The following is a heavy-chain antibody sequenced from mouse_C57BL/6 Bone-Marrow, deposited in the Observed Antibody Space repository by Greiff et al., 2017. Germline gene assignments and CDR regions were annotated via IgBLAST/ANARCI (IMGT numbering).Heavy chain of an antibody. CDR1: GYTFTSYW. J-gene: IGHJ1*03. Sequence: QVQLQQPGAELVKPGASVTLSCKASGYTFTSYWMHWVKQRPGRGLEWIGRIDPNSGGPKYNEKFKSKATLTVDKPPSHAYMQLSSLPSEDSAVYYGAREEIYYDYNADFDVWGTGTTVTVSS. CDR2: IDPNSGGP. CDR3: AREEIYYDYNADFDV. D-gene: IGHD2-4*01. V-gene: IGHV1-72*01.